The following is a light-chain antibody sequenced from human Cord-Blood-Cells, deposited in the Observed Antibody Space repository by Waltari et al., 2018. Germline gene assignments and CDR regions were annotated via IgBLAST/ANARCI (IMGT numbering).Light chain of an antibody. J-gene: IGLJ2*01. Sequence: SYELTQPPSVSVYPGQTASITCSGDNLGDKYACWYQQKPGQSPVLVIHQDSKRPSGIPERFSGSNSGNTATLTISGTQAMDEADYYCQAWDSSTVVFGGGTKLTVL. CDR1: NLGDKY. V-gene: IGLV3-1*01. CDR3: QAWDSSTVV. CDR2: QDS.